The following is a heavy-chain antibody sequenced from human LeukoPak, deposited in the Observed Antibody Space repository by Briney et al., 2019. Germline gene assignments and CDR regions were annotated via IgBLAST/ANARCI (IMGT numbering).Heavy chain of an antibody. CDR3: VLGAYWNDDKNAFHI. D-gene: IGHD1-1*01. J-gene: IGHJ3*02. Sequence: GGSLRLSSAASGLTFSSYDMHWVRQAAGKGLEWVSSIGATGDTYYTDSVKGRFTISRENAKKSLYLQVSSLRVEDTAVYFCVLGAYWNDDKNAFHIWGPGTIVTVSS. CDR1: GLTFSSYD. V-gene: IGHV3-13*01. CDR2: IGATGDT.